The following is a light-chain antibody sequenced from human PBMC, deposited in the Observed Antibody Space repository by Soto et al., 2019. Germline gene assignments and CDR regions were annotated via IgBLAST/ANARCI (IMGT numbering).Light chain of an antibody. Sequence: IQMTQSPSTLSVSMGARVTITCRVSQNINTWLAWYQQKPGKAPRLLIYRASSLENGVPSRFGGRGSGTQFIFTISSLQPDDSATYYCQQYSSDSTFGQGTKVEIK. CDR2: RAS. CDR1: QNINTW. V-gene: IGKV1-5*03. CDR3: QQYSSDST. J-gene: IGKJ1*01.